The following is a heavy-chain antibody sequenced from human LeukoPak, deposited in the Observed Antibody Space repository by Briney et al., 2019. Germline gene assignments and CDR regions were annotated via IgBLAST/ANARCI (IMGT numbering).Heavy chain of an antibody. J-gene: IGHJ5*02. D-gene: IGHD3-10*01. V-gene: IGHV3-48*01. Sequence: GGSLRLSCAASGFTFSSYSMNWVRRAPGKGLEWVSYISTSSSTIYYADSVRGRFTISRDNAKNSLYLQMNSLRAEDTAVYYCARELGFNWFDPWGQGTLVTVSS. CDR1: GFTFSSYS. CDR3: ARELGFNWFDP. CDR2: ISTSSSTI.